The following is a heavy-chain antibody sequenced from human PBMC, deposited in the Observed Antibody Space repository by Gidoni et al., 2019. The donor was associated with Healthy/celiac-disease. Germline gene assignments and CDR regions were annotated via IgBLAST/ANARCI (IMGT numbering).Heavy chain of an antibody. D-gene: IGHD3-22*01. V-gene: IGHV3-21*01. CDR2: ISSSSSYI. J-gene: IGHJ1*01. CDR1: GFTFRSYS. CDR3: ARESDSSGYYSEYFQH. Sequence: EVQLVESGGGLVKPGGSLRLSCAASGFTFRSYSMNWVRQAPGKGLEWVSSISSSSSYIYYADSVKGRFTISRDNAKNSLYLQMNSLRAEDTAVYYCARESDSSGYYSEYFQHWGQGTLVTVSS.